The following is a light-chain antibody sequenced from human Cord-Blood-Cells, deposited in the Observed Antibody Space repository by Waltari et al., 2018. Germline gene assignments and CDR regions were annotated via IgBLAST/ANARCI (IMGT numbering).Light chain of an antibody. CDR1: QSISSC. V-gene: IGKV1-5*03. Sequence: IHMPTSPSTLSASVGDRDTITCRASQSISSCLAWYQKKPGKAPNLLIYKAAMLESGVPSRFGGSGSGTEFTLTISSLQPDDCATYYCQQYNIYSRTFGQGTKVEIK. J-gene: IGKJ1*01. CDR2: KAA. CDR3: QQYNIYSRT.